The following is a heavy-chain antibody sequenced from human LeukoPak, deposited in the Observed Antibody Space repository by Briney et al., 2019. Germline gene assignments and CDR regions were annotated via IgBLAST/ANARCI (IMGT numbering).Heavy chain of an antibody. Sequence: SDTLSLTCTVSSGSITGYYWSWVRQPPGEGLEWIGYIYYTGSTNYNPSLKSRVTMSLDTSKNHFSLQLSSVTAADTAVYYCARVRNSYGERDFDYWGQGILVTVSS. CDR1: SGSITGYY. J-gene: IGHJ4*02. CDR3: ARVRNSYGERDFDY. V-gene: IGHV4-59*07. CDR2: IYYTGST. D-gene: IGHD5-18*01.